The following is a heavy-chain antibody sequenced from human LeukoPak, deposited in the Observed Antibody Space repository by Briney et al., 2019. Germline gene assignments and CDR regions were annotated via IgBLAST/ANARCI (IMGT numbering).Heavy chain of an antibody. CDR3: ARGILTGYYKAQNWFNP. D-gene: IGHD3-9*01. V-gene: IGHV4-34*01. CDR1: GGSFGDFY. Sequence: SETLSLTCAVSGGSFGDFYWSWIRQPPGKGLEWIGEINHSGYTNYYPSLKSRVTISVDTSKNQFSQRLSSVTAADTAVYYCARGILTGYYKAQNWFNPWGQGTLVTVSS. CDR2: INHSGYT. J-gene: IGHJ5*02.